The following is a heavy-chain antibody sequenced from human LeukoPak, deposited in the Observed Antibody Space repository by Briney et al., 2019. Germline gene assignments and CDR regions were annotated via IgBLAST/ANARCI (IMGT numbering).Heavy chain of an antibody. CDR1: GGSISSSTYS. CDR2: VYSSGRT. Sequence: SETLSLTCTVSGGSISSSTYSWGWIRQPPGKGPVWIGSVYSSGRTYYNPSLKSRVTISVDTSKNQLSLKLTSVTAADTAVYYCARQGSGYPNEYWGQGTLVTVSS. CDR3: ARQGSGYPNEY. J-gene: IGHJ4*02. V-gene: IGHV4-39*01. D-gene: IGHD3-3*01.